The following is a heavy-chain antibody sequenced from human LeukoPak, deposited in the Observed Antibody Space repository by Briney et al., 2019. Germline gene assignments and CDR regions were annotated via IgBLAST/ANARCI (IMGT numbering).Heavy chain of an antibody. V-gene: IGHV1-69*13. Sequence: ASVKVSCKASDYTFTNYGISWVRQAPGQGLEWMGGIIPIFGTANYAQKFQGRVTITADESTSTAYMELSSLRSEDTAVYYCARDRAMYSSSWSNFDYWGQGTLVTVSS. CDR3: ARDRAMYSSSWSNFDY. J-gene: IGHJ4*02. CDR2: IIPIFGTA. CDR1: DYTFTNYG. D-gene: IGHD6-13*01.